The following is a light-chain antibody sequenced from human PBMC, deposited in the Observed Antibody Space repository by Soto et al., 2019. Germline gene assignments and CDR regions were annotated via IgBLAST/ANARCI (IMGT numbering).Light chain of an antibody. Sequence: QPVLTQPRSVSGSPGQSVTISCTGTSSDVGGYNYVSWYQQHPGKAPKLMIYDVSKRPSGVPDRFSGSKSGNTASLTISGLQAEDEADYYCCSYAGSYHVVFGGGTQLTVL. CDR1: SSDVGGYNY. V-gene: IGLV2-11*01. J-gene: IGLJ2*01. CDR3: CSYAGSYHVV. CDR2: DVS.